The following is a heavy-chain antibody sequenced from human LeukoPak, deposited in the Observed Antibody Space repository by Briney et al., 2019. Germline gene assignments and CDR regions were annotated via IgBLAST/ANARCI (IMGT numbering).Heavy chain of an antibody. J-gene: IGHJ4*02. D-gene: IGHD3-3*01. V-gene: IGHV3-21*01. CDR1: GFTFSTYN. CDR3: ARDERLLSFLK. CDR2: ITSSSSYV. Sequence: GGSLRLSCAASGFTFSTYNMNWVRQAPGKRLEWVSSITSSSSYVFYADSVKGRFTISRDNAKNSLYLQMNSLRAEDTAVYYCARDERLLSFLKWGQGTLVTVSS.